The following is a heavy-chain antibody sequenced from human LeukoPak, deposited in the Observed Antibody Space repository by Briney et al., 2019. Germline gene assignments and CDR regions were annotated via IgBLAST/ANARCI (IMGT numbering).Heavy chain of an antibody. D-gene: IGHD3-3*01. CDR3: ARVARDYYLWSDPIETFYFES. CDR2: ISKSGGPI. CDR1: GFTFSWYE. V-gene: IGHV3-48*03. Sequence: TGGSLRLSCTASGFTFSWYEMNWVRQAPGKGLEWISYISKSGGPIYYADSVQGRFTISRENAKNSLYLQMNSLRAEDTAIYYCARVARDYYLWSDPIETFYFESWGQGTLVTVSS. J-gene: IGHJ4*02.